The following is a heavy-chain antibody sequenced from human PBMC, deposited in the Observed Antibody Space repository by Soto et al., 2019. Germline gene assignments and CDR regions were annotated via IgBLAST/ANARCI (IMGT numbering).Heavy chain of an antibody. D-gene: IGHD6-19*01. CDR1: GYTFTNFF. CDR2: INPNHGST. J-gene: IGHJ4*02. V-gene: IGHV1-2*02. Sequence: QVQLVQSGAEVKKPGASVKVSCRASGYTFTNFFIHWVRQAPGQGLEWMGWINPNHGSTKFAETFQSRVTMTRDTSASTAYMELSNLNSDDAAVYYCARAHSSGWAAFAFWGQGTVVTVSS. CDR3: ARAHSSGWAAFAF.